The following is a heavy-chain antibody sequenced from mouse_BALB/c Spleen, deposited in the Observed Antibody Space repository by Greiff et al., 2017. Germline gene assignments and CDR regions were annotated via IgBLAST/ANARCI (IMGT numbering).Heavy chain of an antibody. CDR2: ISYSGST. CDR1: GYSITSDYA. J-gene: IGHJ3*01. D-gene: IGHD2-3*01. CDR3: ARSDGYYWFAY. V-gene: IGHV3-2*02. Sequence: EVKLMESGPGLVKPSQSLSLTCTVTGYSITSDYAWNWIRQFPGNKLEWMGYISYSGSTSYNPSLKSRISITRDTSKNQFFLQLNSVTTEDTATYYCARSDGYYWFAYWGQGTLVTVSA.